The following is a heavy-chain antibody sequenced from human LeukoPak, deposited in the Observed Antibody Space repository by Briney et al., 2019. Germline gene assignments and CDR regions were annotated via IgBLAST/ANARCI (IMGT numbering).Heavy chain of an antibody. Sequence: PSGTLSLTCAVSSGXISISKSNWWSWVRQPPGKGLEWIGEIYDSGSTNYNPSLKSRVTISVDKSKNQFSLKLSSVTAADTAVYYCARDLHGGNSFTSDWYFDLWGRGTLVTVSS. V-gene: IGHV4-4*02. J-gene: IGHJ2*01. D-gene: IGHD4-23*01. CDR2: IYDSGST. CDR3: ARDLHGGNSFTSDWYFDL. CDR1: SGXISISKSNW.